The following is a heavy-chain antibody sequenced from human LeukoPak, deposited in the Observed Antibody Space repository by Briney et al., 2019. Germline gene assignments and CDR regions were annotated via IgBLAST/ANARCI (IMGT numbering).Heavy chain of an antibody. CDR3: ARRRSGLNWFDP. CDR2: IYYSGRT. D-gene: IGHD3-10*01. Sequence: PSETLSLTCTVSGGSISSALYYWGWIRQPPGKGLEWIASIYYSGRTYYSPSLKSRVTISVDTSKNQFSLTLSSVTAADTAVYYCARRRSGLNWFDPWGQGTLVTVSS. CDR1: GGSISSALYY. J-gene: IGHJ5*02. V-gene: IGHV4-39*01.